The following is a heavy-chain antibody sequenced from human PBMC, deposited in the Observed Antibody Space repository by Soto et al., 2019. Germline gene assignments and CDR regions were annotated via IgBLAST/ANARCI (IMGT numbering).Heavy chain of an antibody. D-gene: IGHD1-1*01. CDR3: AKDGRMTGTGYFDY. J-gene: IGHJ4*02. Sequence: GVALRLSFSASVFPFSSYAMSWVRPAPGKGLEWVSAISGSGGSTYYADSVKGRFTISRDNSKNTLYLQMNSLRAEDTAVYYCAKDGRMTGTGYFDYWGQGTLDTVSS. CDR1: VFPFSSYA. V-gene: IGHV3-23*01. CDR2: ISGSGGST.